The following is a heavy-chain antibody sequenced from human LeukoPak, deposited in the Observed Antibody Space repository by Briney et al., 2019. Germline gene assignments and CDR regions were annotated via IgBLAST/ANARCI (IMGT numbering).Heavy chain of an antibody. Sequence: SVKVSCKASGGTFSSYAISWVRQAPGQGLEWMGGIIPIFGTANYAQKFQGRVTITADESTSTAYMELSSLRSEDTAVYYCASSITIFGVVIPVAFDIWGQGTMVTVSS. D-gene: IGHD3-3*01. CDR2: IIPIFGTA. V-gene: IGHV1-69*13. CDR1: GGTFSSYA. CDR3: ASSITIFGVVIPVAFDI. J-gene: IGHJ3*02.